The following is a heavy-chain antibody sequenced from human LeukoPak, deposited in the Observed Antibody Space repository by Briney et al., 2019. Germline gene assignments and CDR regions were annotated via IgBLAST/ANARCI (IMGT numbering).Heavy chain of an antibody. D-gene: IGHD4-17*01. CDR3: ANYGDCVQDY. Sequence: SETLSLTCTVSGGSISSSSYYWGWIRQPPGKGLEWIGSIYYSGSTYYNPSLKSRVTISVDTSKNQFSLKLSSVTAADTAVYYCANYGDCVQDYWGQGTLVTVSS. V-gene: IGHV4-39*07. CDR1: GGSISSSSYY. CDR2: IYYSGST. J-gene: IGHJ4*02.